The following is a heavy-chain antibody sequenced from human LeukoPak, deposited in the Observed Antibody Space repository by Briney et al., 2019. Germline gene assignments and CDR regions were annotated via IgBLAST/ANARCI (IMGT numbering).Heavy chain of an antibody. CDR2: IFYTGST. V-gene: IGHV4-59*01. J-gene: IGHJ3*02. CDR3: ARAGFFYDTSGYNDAFDI. D-gene: IGHD3-22*01. Sequence: PETLSLTCTVSGGSIGSYYWSWIRQPPGKGLEWIGYIFYTGSTNYNSSLKSRVTISIDTSKNQFSLKLSSVTAADTAVYHCARAGFFYDTSGYNDAFDIWGQGTMVTVSS. CDR1: GGSIGSYY.